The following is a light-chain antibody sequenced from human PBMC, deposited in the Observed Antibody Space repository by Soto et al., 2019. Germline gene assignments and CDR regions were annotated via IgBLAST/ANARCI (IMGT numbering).Light chain of an antibody. CDR2: RND. V-gene: IGLV1-47*01. CDR1: SSNIGREY. CDR3: ATWDDSLGGPV. J-gene: IGLJ2*01. Sequence: QSVLTQPPSASGTPGQRVTISCSGSSSNIGREYVYWYQHLPGTAPKLLIFRNDQWPSGVPDRFSGSKSGTSASLAISGLRSEDEADYYCATWDDSLGGPVFGGGTKLTVL.